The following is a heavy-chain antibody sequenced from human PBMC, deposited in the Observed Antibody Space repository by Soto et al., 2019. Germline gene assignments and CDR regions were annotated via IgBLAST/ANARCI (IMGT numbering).Heavy chain of an antibody. CDR2: INHSGST. V-gene: IGHV4-34*01. D-gene: IGHD3-10*01. CDR1: GGSFSGYY. CDR3: ARAQYYYGSGSIHDAFDI. J-gene: IGHJ3*02. Sequence: SETLSLTCAVYGGSFSGYYWSWIRQPPGKGLEWIGEINHSGSTNYNPSLKSRVTISVDTSKNQFSLKLSSVTAADTAVYYCARAQYYYGSGSIHDAFDIWGQGTMVTVS.